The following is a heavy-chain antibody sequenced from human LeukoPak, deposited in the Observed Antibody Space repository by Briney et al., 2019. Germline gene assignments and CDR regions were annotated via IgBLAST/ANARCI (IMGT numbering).Heavy chain of an antibody. D-gene: IGHD5-12*01. CDR3: ARDSASGYDSFHYYYGMDV. V-gene: IGHV3-30*04. Sequence: GGSLRLSCAASGFTFSSYAMHWVRQAPGKGLEWVAVISYDGSNKYYADSVKGRSTISRDNSKNTLYLQMNSLRAEDTAVYYCARDSASGYDSFHYYYGMDVWGQGTTVTVSS. CDR2: ISYDGSNK. CDR1: GFTFSSYA. J-gene: IGHJ6*02.